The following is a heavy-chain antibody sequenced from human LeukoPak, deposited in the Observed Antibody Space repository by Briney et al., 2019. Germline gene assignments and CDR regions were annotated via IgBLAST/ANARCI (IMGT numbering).Heavy chain of an antibody. J-gene: IGHJ3*02. CDR3: ARGGGVSRFLERLGGNDAFDI. CDR2: IYYSGST. CDR1: GGSISSGGYY. D-gene: IGHD3-3*01. V-gene: IGHV4-31*03. Sequence: SETLSLTCTVSGGSISSGGYYWSWIRQHPGKGLEWIGYIYYSGSTYYNPSLKSRVTISVDTSKNQFSLKLSSVTAADTAVYYCARGGGVSRFLERLGGNDAFDIWGQGTMVTVSS.